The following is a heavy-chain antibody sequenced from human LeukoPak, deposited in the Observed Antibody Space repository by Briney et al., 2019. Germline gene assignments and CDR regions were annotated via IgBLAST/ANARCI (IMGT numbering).Heavy chain of an antibody. J-gene: IGHJ6*02. CDR2: IYYSGSA. V-gene: IGHV4-30-4*01. CDR3: EVLKLYSSEPRYGMDV. D-gene: IGHD6-25*01. Sequence: SETLSLTCTVSGGSVSSGDYYWSWIRQPPGKGLEWVGYIYYSGSAYYNPSLRSRVTISVDMSKNQFSLKLSSVTAADTAVYYCEVLKLYSSEPRYGMDVWGQGTTVTVSS. CDR1: GGSVSSGDYY.